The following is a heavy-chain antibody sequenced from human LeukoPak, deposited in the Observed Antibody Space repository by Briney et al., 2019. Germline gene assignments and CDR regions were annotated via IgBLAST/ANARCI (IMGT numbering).Heavy chain of an antibody. Sequence: GGSLRLSCAASGFTFSSYSMNWVRQAPGKGLEWVSFISSSSSYIYYADSVKGRFTISRDNAKNSLYLQMNSLRAEDTAVYYCARGLGGDYYFDYWGQGTLVTVSS. D-gene: IGHD2-21*02. CDR2: ISSSSSYI. V-gene: IGHV3-21*01. CDR3: ARGLGGDYYFDY. J-gene: IGHJ4*02. CDR1: GFTFSSYS.